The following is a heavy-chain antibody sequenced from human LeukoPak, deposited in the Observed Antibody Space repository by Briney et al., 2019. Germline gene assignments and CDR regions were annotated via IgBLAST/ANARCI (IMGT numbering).Heavy chain of an antibody. CDR1: GYAFTSYG. CDR3: ARYRGIEWELPTKIPFDY. CDR2: ISAYNSNT. V-gene: IGHV1-18*01. J-gene: IGHJ4*02. Sequence: APVKVSCKVSGYAFTSYGFSWLRKAPGQGLEGMGWISAYNSNTNNAQKLQARVTMTTDTSTRTAYMELRSLRSDDTAVYSCARYRGIEWELPTKIPFDYWGQGTLVTVSS. D-gene: IGHD1-26*01.